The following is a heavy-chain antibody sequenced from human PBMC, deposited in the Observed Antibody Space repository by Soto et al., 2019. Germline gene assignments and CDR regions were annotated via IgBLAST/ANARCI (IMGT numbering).Heavy chain of an antibody. CDR1: GYTSTSYY. V-gene: IGHV1-46*01. J-gene: IGHJ4*02. D-gene: IGHD2-2*01. Sequence: ASVKVSSKASGYTSTSYYIHWVRQAPGQGLERMGIINPSGGSTSYAQKFQGRVTMTRDTSTSTVYMELYSLRSDDSAVYYCATRYCSSTKCYAFDYWGQGTLVTVSS. CDR2: INPSGGST. CDR3: ATRYCSSTKCYAFDY.